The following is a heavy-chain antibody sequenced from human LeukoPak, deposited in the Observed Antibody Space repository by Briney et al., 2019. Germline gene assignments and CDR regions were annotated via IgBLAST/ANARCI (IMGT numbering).Heavy chain of an antibody. Sequence: SVKVSCKASGYTFTSYDINWVRQATGQGLEWMGWINPNSGGTNYAQKFQGRVTMTRDTSISTAYMELSRLRSDDTAVYYCARDATDCGGDCYWTGPFDPWGQGTLVTVSS. CDR2: INPNSGGT. CDR3: ARDATDCGGDCYWTGPFDP. V-gene: IGHV1-2*02. CDR1: GYTFTSYD. D-gene: IGHD2-21*01. J-gene: IGHJ5*02.